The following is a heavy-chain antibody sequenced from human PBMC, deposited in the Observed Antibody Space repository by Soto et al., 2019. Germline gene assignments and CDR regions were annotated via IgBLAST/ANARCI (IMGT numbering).Heavy chain of an antibody. J-gene: IGHJ6*02. Sequence: GGSLRLSCAASGFTFSSYSMNWVRQAPGKGLEWVSSISSSSSYIYYADSVKGRFTISRDNAKNSLYLQMNSLRAEDTAVYYCARDIIKSDGSGSYLYYGMDVWGQGTTVTVSS. V-gene: IGHV3-21*01. CDR1: GFTFSSYS. CDR2: ISSSSSYI. D-gene: IGHD3-10*01. CDR3: ARDIIKSDGSGSYLYYGMDV.